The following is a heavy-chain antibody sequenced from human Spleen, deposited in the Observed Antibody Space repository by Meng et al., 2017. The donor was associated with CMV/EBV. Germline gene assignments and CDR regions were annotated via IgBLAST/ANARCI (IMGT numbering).Heavy chain of an antibody. CDR2: TYYDGTT. CDR3: ARQAPDNWFDP. J-gene: IGHJ5*02. V-gene: IGHV4-31*03. Sequence: CTVFSGPLDSGGYSWGWIRQLPEKGLEWIGYTYYDGTTHYDWSLRGRVTISVDTSKNQFSLKLSSVTAADTAVYYCARQAPDNWFDPWGQGALVTVSS. CDR1: SGPLDSGGYS.